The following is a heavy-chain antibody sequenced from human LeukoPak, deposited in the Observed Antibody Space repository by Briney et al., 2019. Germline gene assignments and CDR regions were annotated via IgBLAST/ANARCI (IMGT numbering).Heavy chain of an antibody. Sequence: SVKVSCKASGGTFSSYAISWVRQAPGQGLEWMGGIIPIFGTANYAQKFQGRVTITADKSTSTAYMELSSLRSEDTAVYYCARDPSYSSSFGYWGQGTLVTVSS. J-gene: IGHJ4*02. D-gene: IGHD6-13*01. CDR3: ARDPSYSSSFGY. CDR1: GGTFSSYA. V-gene: IGHV1-69*06. CDR2: IIPIFGTA.